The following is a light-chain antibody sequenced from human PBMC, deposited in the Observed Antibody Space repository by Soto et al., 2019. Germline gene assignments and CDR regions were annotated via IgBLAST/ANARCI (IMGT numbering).Light chain of an antibody. CDR3: QQYDNLPLP. J-gene: IGKJ4*01. CDR1: QAIRND. CDR2: DAS. Sequence: IQMNQSPSSLSATVGDRVTITCRASQAIRNDLGWYQQKPGKAPKLLIYDASDLETGVPSRFSGSGSGTDFTFTISSLQPEDIATYYCQQYDNLPLPFGGGTKVDI. V-gene: IGKV1-33*01.